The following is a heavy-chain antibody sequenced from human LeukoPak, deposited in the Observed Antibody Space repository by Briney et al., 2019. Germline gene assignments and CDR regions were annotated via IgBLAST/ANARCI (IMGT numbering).Heavy chain of an antibody. CDR3: ARVISQAAILDAFDI. V-gene: IGHV3-30*04. Sequence: GGSLRLSCAASGFTFSSYAMHWVRQAPGKGLEWEAVISYDGSNKYYADSVKGRFTISRDNSKNTLYLQMSSLRAEDTAVYYCARVISQAAILDAFDIWGQGTMVTVSS. CDR2: ISYDGSNK. D-gene: IGHD2-2*01. CDR1: GFTFSSYA. J-gene: IGHJ3*02.